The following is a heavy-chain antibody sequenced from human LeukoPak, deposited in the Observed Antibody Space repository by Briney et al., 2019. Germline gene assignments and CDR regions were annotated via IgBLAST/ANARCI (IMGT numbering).Heavy chain of an antibody. CDR1: GFTFSSYR. Sequence: GGSLRLSCAASGFTFSSYRMHWVRQAPGKGLVWVSHINSDGSTTSYADSVKGRFTISRDNAKNTLYLQMNSLRAEDTAVYYCARRSAAKDAFDIWGQGTMVTVSS. CDR3: ARRSAAKDAFDI. CDR2: INSDGSTT. V-gene: IGHV3-74*01. J-gene: IGHJ3*02. D-gene: IGHD6-25*01.